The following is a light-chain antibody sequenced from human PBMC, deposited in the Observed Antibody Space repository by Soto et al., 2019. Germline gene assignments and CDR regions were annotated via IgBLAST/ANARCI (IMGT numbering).Light chain of an antibody. CDR1: SSDVGGYNY. J-gene: IGLJ2*01. Sequence: QSVLTQPASVSGSPGQSITISCTGTSSDVGGYNYVSWYQQHPGIAPKLMIYEVSNRPSGVSDRFSGSKFGNTASLTISGLQAEDEADYYCSSYTSSTIVVFGGGTKLTVL. CDR3: SSYTSSTIVV. V-gene: IGLV2-14*01. CDR2: EVS.